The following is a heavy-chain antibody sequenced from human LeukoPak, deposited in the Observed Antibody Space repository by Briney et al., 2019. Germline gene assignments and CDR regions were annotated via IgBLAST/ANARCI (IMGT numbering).Heavy chain of an antibody. CDR2: ISGSGDDT. D-gene: IGHD6-13*01. CDR3: ARDPRYSSSSFDY. CDR1: GFTFFTYA. J-gene: IGHJ4*02. Sequence: HPGGSLRLSCAASGFTFFTYAMSWVRQAPGKGLEWVSSISGSGDDTDYADSVKGLFTISRDNAKNSLYLQMNSLRAEDTAVYYCARDPRYSSSSFDYWGQGTLVTVSS. V-gene: IGHV3-23*01.